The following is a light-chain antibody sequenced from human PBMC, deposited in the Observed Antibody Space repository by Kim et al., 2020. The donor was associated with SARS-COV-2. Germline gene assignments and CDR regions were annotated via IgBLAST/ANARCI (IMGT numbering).Light chain of an antibody. CDR1: TGAVTSGYY. V-gene: IGLV7-43*01. CDR3: LLYNGASWV. Sequence: PGVTVTLTCASGTGAVTSGYYPNWFQQRPGQAPRALIYSVSNKHSWTPARFSGSLLGGKAALTLSGVQPEDEDDYYCLLYNGASWVFGGGTQLTVL. CDR2: SVS. J-gene: IGLJ3*02.